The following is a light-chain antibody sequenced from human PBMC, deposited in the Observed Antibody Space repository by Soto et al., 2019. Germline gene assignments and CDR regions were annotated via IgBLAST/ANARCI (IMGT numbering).Light chain of an antibody. Sequence: DIQMTQSPSTLSASVGDRVAITCRASQTIKGKLAWYHKKPGKAPKLLISDAYNLESRVPSRFSGSGSGTEFTLTIGSLQHDDFATYYCQQYETYFRYTFGQGTKLDIK. CDR3: QQYETYFRYT. CDR1: QTIKGK. V-gene: IGKV1-5*01. J-gene: IGKJ2*01. CDR2: DAY.